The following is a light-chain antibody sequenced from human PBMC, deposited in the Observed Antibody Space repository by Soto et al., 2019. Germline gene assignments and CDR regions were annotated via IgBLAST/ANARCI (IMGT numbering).Light chain of an antibody. Sequence: QSVLTQPPSVSGAPGQRITISCTGSSSNIGAGYHVHWYQHLPGTAPKVLIYGDTNRPSGVPDRFSGSKSGTSASLAITGLQAEDEADYYYQSYHSSLSGARIFGGGTKLTVL. CDR3: QSYHSSLSGARI. V-gene: IGLV1-40*01. J-gene: IGLJ2*01. CDR1: SSNIGAGYH. CDR2: GDT.